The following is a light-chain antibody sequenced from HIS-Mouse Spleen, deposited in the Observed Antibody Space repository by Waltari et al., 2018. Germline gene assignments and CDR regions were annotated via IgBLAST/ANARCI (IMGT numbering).Light chain of an antibody. V-gene: IGLV4-69*01. CDR3: QTWGTVNV. CDR1: SGHSSYA. CDR2: LNSDGSH. Sequence: QLVLTQSPSASASLGASVKLTCTLSSGHSSYAIAWHQQQPEKGPRYLMKLNSDGSHRKGDGIPDRFSGSSAGAERYLTISSLQSEDEADYYCQTWGTVNVFGSGTKVTVL. J-gene: IGLJ6*01.